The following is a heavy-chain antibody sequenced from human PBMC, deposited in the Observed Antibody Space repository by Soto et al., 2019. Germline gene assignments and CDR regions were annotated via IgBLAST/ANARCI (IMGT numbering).Heavy chain of an antibody. V-gene: IGHV1-2*02. Sequence: VQGSCKAARETFSVKYMQWRQQAPRQGPEWMGWSIPNNGGTKYAQKFKDRVTMTRDTSISTAYMELRRLRSDDTAVYYCARGTFDSSGDYFAGWFGPWGQGTLVTVSS. CDR2: SIPNNGGT. CDR3: ARGTFDSSGDYFAGWFGP. J-gene: IGHJ5*02. D-gene: IGHD3-22*01. CDR1: RETFSVKY.